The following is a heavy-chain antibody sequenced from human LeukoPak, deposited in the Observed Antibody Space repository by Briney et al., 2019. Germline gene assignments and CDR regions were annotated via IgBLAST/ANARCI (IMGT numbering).Heavy chain of an antibody. CDR2: INHSERT. D-gene: IGHD6-13*01. J-gene: IGHJ4*02. CDR3: ARSVLAAGPFDF. Sequence: SETLSLTCAVYGGSFSGYYWSWIRQPPGKGLEWIGEINHSERTNYNPSLESRVTISVDTSKNQFSLKLSSVTAADTAVYYCARSVLAAGPFDFWGQGTLVTVSS. CDR1: GGSFSGYY. V-gene: IGHV4-34*01.